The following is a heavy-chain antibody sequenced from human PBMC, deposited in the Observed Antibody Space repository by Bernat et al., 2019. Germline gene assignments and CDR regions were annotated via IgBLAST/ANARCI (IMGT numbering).Heavy chain of an antibody. Sequence: EVQLVESGGGLVQPGGSLRLSCAASGFTFSSYWMSWVRQAPGKGLEWVANIKQDGSEKYYVDSVKGGFTISRDNAKNSLYLQMNSLRAEDTAVYYCARQGPWLPSGGDAFDIWGQGTMVTVSS. CDR2: IKQDGSEK. J-gene: IGHJ3*02. D-gene: IGHD2-15*01. V-gene: IGHV3-7*01. CDR1: GFTFSSYW. CDR3: ARQGPWLPSGGDAFDI.